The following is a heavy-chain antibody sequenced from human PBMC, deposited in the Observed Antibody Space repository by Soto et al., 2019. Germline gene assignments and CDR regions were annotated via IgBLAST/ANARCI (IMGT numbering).Heavy chain of an antibody. Sequence: ASVKVSCKASGYTFTGSYMHWVRQAPGPGLEWMGWINPNSGGTNYAQKFQGWVTMTRDTSISTAYMELSRLRSDDTAVYYCARGEYQLLDYYYYGMDVWGQGTTVTVSS. D-gene: IGHD2-2*01. CDR2: INPNSGGT. CDR1: GYTFTGSY. CDR3: ARGEYQLLDYYYYGMDV. V-gene: IGHV1-2*04. J-gene: IGHJ6*02.